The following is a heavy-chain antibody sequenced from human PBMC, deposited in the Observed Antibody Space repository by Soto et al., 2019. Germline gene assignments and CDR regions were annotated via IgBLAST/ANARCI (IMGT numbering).Heavy chain of an antibody. V-gene: IGHV3-23*01. Sequence: GGSLRLSCAASGLTFSSYAMSWVRQAPGKGLEWVSAISGSGGSTYYADSVKGRFTISRDNSKNTLYLQMNSLRAEDTAVYYCAKGQYLLDWFDPWGQGTLVTVSS. CDR1: GLTFSSYA. D-gene: IGHD2-2*01. J-gene: IGHJ5*02. CDR2: ISGSGGST. CDR3: AKGQYLLDWFDP.